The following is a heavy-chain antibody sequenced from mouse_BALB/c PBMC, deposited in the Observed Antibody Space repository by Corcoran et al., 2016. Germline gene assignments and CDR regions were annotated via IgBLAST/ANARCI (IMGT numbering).Heavy chain of an antibody. J-gene: IGHJ2*01. CDR3: AASTLFDY. Sequence: QVQLQQSGAELMKPGASVKISCKATGYTFSSYWIEWVKQRPGHGLEWIGEILPGSGSTNYNEKFKGKATFTADTSSNTAYMQLSSLTSEDSAVDYCAASTLFDYWGQGTTLTVSS. D-gene: IGHD6-1*01. CDR2: ILPGSGST. CDR1: GYTFSSYW. V-gene: IGHV1-9*01.